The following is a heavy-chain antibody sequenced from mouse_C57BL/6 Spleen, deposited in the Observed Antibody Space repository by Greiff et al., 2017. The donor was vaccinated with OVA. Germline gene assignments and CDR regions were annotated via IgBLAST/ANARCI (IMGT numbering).Heavy chain of an antibody. Sequence: SGAELVRPGASVTLSCKASGYTFTDYEMHWVKQTPVHGLEWIGAIDPETGGTAYNQKFKGKAILTADKSSSTAYMELRSLTSEDSAVYYCTRRDYGSIDYWGQGTTLTVSS. CDR3: TRRDYGSIDY. CDR2: IDPETGGT. D-gene: IGHD1-1*01. CDR1: GYTFTDYE. V-gene: IGHV1-15*01. J-gene: IGHJ2*01.